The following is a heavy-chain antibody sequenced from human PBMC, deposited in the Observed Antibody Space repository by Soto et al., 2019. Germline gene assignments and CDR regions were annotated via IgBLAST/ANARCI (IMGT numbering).Heavy chain of an antibody. J-gene: IGHJ6*03. Sequence: GESLKISCKGSGYSFTSYWIGWVRQMPGKGLEWMGIIYPGDSDTRYSPSFQGQVTISADKSISTAYLQWSSLKASDTAMYYCATHSSPYYYYYYMDVWGKGTTVTVSS. CDR2: IYPGDSDT. CDR1: GYSFTSYW. CDR3: ATHSSPYYYYYYMDV. V-gene: IGHV5-51*01.